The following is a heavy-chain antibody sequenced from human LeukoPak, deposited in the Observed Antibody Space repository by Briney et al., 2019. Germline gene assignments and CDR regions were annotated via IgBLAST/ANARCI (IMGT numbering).Heavy chain of an antibody. V-gene: IGHV3-30*04. CDR1: GFTFSSYA. J-gene: IGHJ6*02. D-gene: IGHD3-10*01. CDR2: ISYDGSNK. CDR3: AKDRLVRGDGDGMDV. Sequence: PGGSLRLSCAASGFTFSSYAMHWVRQAPGKGLEWVAVISYDGSNKYYADSVKGRFTISRDNSKNTLYLQMNSLRAEDTAVYYCAKDRLVRGDGDGMDVWGQGTTVTVSS.